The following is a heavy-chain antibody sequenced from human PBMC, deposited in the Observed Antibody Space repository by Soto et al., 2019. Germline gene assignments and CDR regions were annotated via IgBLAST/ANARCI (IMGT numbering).Heavy chain of an antibody. V-gene: IGHV4-61*01. CDR1: GGSVSSGSDY. Sequence: SETLSLTCSVSGGSVSSGSDYWSWIRQPPGKGLEWIGHIYNSESTNYNPSLKSRVTISADTSKSQFSLKLTSMTAADTAVYFCARVKGYTYGYDPRYYFDYWGQGTLVTVPQ. J-gene: IGHJ4*02. D-gene: IGHD5-18*01. CDR3: ARVKGYTYGYDPRYYFDY. CDR2: IYNSEST.